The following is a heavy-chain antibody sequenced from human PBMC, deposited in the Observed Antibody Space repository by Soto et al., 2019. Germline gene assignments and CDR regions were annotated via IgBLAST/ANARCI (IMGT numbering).Heavy chain of an antibody. CDR2: IYYSGST. Sequence: SETLSLTCTVSGGSISSYYWSWIRQPPGKGLEWIGYIYYSGSTNYNPSLKSRVTISVDTSKNQFSLKLSSVTAADTAVYYCARHEGKWLLYWWFDPWGQGTLVTVSS. J-gene: IGHJ5*02. D-gene: IGHD3-3*01. V-gene: IGHV4-59*08. CDR1: GGSISSYY. CDR3: ARHEGKWLLYWWFDP.